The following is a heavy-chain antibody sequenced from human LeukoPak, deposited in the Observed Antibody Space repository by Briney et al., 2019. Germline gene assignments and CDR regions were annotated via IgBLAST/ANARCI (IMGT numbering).Heavy chain of an antibody. J-gene: IGHJ6*03. V-gene: IGHV4-39*01. CDR3: ARQIVGTSWNYYYSYIDV. CDR1: GGSISSSPYH. D-gene: IGHD1-1*01. Sequence: SETLSLTCSASGGSISSSPYHWGWLRQPPGKGLEWIGNVFHSGNTYSSPSLQSRVAFSVDTSKNQFSLKLTSVTATDTAVYYCARQIVGTSWNYYYSYIDVWGKGTSVSVSS. CDR2: VFHSGNT.